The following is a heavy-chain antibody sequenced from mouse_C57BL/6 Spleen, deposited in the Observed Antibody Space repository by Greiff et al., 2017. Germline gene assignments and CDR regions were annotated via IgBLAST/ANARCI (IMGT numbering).Heavy chain of an antibody. CDR2: IYPRSGNT. CDR1: GYTFTSYG. D-gene: IGHD3-2*02. V-gene: IGHV1-81*01. CDR3: ARGAAQAPHFDY. Sequence: LVESGAELARPGASVKLSCKASGYTFTSYGISWVKQRTGQGLEWIGEIYPRSGNTYYNEKFKGKATLTADKSSSTAYMELRSLTSEDSAIYFCARGAAQAPHFDYWGQGTTLTVSS. J-gene: IGHJ2*01.